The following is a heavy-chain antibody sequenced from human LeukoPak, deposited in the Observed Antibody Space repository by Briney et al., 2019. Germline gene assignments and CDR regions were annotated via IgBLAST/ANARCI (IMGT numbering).Heavy chain of an antibody. CDR3: AKAANYYDSSGYYYPNWECHYFDY. CDR1: GFTFSSYA. D-gene: IGHD3-22*01. J-gene: IGHJ4*02. CDR2: ISGSGGST. Sequence: PGGSLRLSCAASGFTFSSYAMSWVRQAPGKGLEWVSAISGSGGSTYYADSVKGRFTISRDNSKNTLYLQMNSLRAEDTAVYYCAKAANYYDSSGYYYPNWECHYFDYWGQGTLVTVSS. V-gene: IGHV3-23*01.